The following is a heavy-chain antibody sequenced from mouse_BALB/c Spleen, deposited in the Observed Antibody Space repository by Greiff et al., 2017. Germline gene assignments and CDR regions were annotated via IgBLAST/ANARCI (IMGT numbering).Heavy chain of an antibody. CDR2: INSNGGST. CDR3: ARDKGWLLRYAMDY. V-gene: IGHV5-6-3*01. J-gene: IGHJ4*01. Sequence: EVQVVESGGGLVQPGGSRKLSCAASGFTFSSYGMSWVRQTPDKRLELVATINSNGGSTYYPDSVKGRFTISRDNAKNTLYLQMSSLKSEDTAMYYCARDKGWLLRYAMDYWGQGTSVTVSS. CDR1: GFTFSSYG. D-gene: IGHD2-3*01.